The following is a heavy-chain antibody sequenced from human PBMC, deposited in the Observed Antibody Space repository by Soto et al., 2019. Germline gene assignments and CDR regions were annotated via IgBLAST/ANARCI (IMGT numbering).Heavy chain of an antibody. CDR2: INAGNGNT. CDR3: ARGRASWYWDF. V-gene: IGHV1-3*01. J-gene: IGHJ4*01. D-gene: IGHD2-8*02. Sequence: ASVKVSFKTFGYTFTNYVLHWVRQAPGQGLEWMGWINAGNGNTKYSQKLQDRLTISRDTSAATAYLDLSRLASEDTAVYYCARGRASWYWDFWGHGTLVTVSS. CDR1: GYTFTNYV.